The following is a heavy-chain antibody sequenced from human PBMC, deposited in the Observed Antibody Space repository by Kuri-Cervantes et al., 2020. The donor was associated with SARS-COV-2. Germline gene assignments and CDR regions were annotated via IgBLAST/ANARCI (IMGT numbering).Heavy chain of an antibody. CDR2: IKQDGSER. D-gene: IGHD2-2*01. V-gene: IGHV3-7*01. CDR3: ARDADSSSWYAY. J-gene: IGHJ4*02. Sequence: GGSLRLSCAASGFTFSSYWMSWVRQAPGKGLEWVANIKQDGSERFYVDSVTGRFTISRDNAKNPLYLQMDSLRVEDTAVYYCARDADSSSWYAYWGQGALVTVSS. CDR1: GFTFSSYW.